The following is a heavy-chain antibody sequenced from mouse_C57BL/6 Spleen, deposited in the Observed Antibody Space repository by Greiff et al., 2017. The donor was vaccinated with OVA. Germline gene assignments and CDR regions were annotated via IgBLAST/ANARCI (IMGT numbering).Heavy chain of an antibody. CDR3: ARETGTGYFDY. D-gene: IGHD4-1*01. CDR2: IDPSDSYT. CDR1: GYTFTSFW. V-gene: IGHV1-69*01. Sequence: QVQLQQPGAELVMPGASVKLSCKASGYTFTSFWMHWVKQRPGQGLEWIGEIDPSDSYTNYNQKFKGKSTLTVDKSSSTAYMQLSSLTSEDSAVYYCARETGTGYFDYWGQGTTRTVSS. J-gene: IGHJ2*01.